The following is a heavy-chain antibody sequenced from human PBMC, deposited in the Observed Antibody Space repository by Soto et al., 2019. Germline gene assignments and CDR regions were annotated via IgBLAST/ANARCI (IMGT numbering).Heavy chain of an antibody. CDR2: ISYDGSNK. V-gene: IGHV3-30-3*01. J-gene: IGHJ5*02. CDR1: GFTFSSDA. Sequence: QVQLVESGGGVVQPGRSLRLSCAASGFTFSSDAMHWVRQAQGKGLEWAALISYDGSNKYYADPVKGRFTISRHNSNNTLYLQRNSLRAEDTAVYYCARSGGTWGQGTLVTVSS. CDR3: ARSGGT.